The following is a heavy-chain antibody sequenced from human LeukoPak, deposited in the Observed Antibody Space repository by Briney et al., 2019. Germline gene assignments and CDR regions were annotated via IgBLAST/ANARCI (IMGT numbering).Heavy chain of an antibody. CDR3: ARALVHNWFDP. D-gene: IGHD2-2*01. CDR2: IYYSGST. CDR1: GGSISSYY. V-gene: IGHV4-4*07. J-gene: IGHJ5*02. Sequence: PSETLSLTCTVSGGSISSYYWSWIRQPAGKGLEWIGSIYYSGSTYYNPSLKSRVTISVDTSKNQFSLKLSSVTAADTAVYYCARALVHNWFDPWGQGTLVTVSS.